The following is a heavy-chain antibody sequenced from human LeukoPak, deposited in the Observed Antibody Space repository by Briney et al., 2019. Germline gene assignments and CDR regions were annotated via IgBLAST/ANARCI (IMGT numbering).Heavy chain of an antibody. Sequence: GGSLRLSCAASGFTFSSYAMSWVRQAPGKGLEWVSSISSSSSYKYHTDSVKGRFTISRDNAKNSLYLQMNSLRAEDTAVYYCARSAAGTYYWGQGTLVTVSS. CDR3: ARSAAGTYY. J-gene: IGHJ4*02. V-gene: IGHV3-21*01. CDR2: ISSSSSYK. D-gene: IGHD1-1*01. CDR1: GFTFSSYA.